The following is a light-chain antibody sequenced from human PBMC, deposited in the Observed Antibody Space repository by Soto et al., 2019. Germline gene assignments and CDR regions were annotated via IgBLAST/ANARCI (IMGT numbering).Light chain of an antibody. CDR3: QQYSIWPYT. CDR1: QSVSSN. J-gene: IGKJ2*01. CDR2: GAS. V-gene: IGKV3-15*01. Sequence: EIVMTQSPATLSVSPGERATLSGRASQSVSSNLAWYQQKPGQAPRLLIYGASTRATVIPARFSGSGSGTEFTLTISSLQSEDFAVYYCQQYSIWPYTFGQGTKLEIK.